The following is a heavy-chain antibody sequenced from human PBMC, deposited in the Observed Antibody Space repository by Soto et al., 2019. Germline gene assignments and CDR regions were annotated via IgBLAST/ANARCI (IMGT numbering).Heavy chain of an antibody. D-gene: IGHD1-26*01. CDR2: VFYTGNT. V-gene: IGHV4-59*02. CDR3: ARSYSGNFYGYDI. J-gene: IGHJ4*02. Sequence: PSETLSLTCTVSGGSVSSFHWSWIRQSPGKGLEWIGYVFYTGNTKYNPALKRRVTISVDTSKKQFSLKLSSVSAADTGLYYCARSYSGNFYGYDIWGQGILVTVS. CDR1: GGSVSSFH.